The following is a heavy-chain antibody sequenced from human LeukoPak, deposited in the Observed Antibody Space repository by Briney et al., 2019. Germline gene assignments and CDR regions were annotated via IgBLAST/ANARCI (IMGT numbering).Heavy chain of an antibody. J-gene: IGHJ4*02. Sequence: NPGGSLRLSCAASGFTFSSYSMNWVRQAPGKGLEWVSSISSTSSYIYYADSVKGRFTISRDNAKNSLYLQMNSLRAEDTAVYYCARDRLGDIDYWGQGTLVTVSS. D-gene: IGHD3-10*01. CDR1: GFTFSSYS. CDR3: ARDRLGDIDY. CDR2: ISSTSSYI. V-gene: IGHV3-21*01.